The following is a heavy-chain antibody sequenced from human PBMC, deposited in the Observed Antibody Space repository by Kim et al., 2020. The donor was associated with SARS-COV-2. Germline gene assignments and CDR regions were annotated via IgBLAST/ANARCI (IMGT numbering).Heavy chain of an antibody. D-gene: IGHD3-10*01. CDR2: INTNTGNP. Sequence: ASVKVSCKASGYTFTSYAMNWVRQAPGQGLEWMGWINTNTGNPTYAQGFTGRFVFSLNTSVSTAYLQISSLKAEDTAVYYCARAYYYGSGAPLTDFDYWGQGALVTVSS. J-gene: IGHJ4*02. V-gene: IGHV7-4-1*02. CDR3: ARAYYYGSGAPLTDFDY. CDR1: GYTFTSYA.